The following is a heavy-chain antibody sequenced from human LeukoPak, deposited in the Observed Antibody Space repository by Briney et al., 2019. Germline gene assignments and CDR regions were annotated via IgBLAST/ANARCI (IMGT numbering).Heavy chain of an antibody. Sequence: GGSLRLSCAASGFTFSSYSMNWVRQAPGKGLEWVSSISSSSSYIYYADSVKGRFTISRDNAENSLYLQMNSLRAEDTAVYYCARGDLGYCSGGSCYSYDYWGQGTLVTASS. CDR1: GFTFSSYS. CDR3: ARGDLGYCSGGSCYSYDY. V-gene: IGHV3-21*01. J-gene: IGHJ4*02. CDR2: ISSSSSYI. D-gene: IGHD2-15*01.